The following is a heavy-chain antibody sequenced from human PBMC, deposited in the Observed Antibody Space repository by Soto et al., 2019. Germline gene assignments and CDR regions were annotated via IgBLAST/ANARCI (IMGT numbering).Heavy chain of an antibody. CDR3: ARGPTLDIVVVVAATNDAFDI. V-gene: IGHV6-1*01. CDR2: TYYRSKWYN. CDR1: GDSVSSNSAA. Sequence: SQTLSLTCAISGDSVSSNSAAWNWIRQSPSRGLEWLERTYYRSKWYNDYAVSVKSRITINPDTFKNQFSLQLNSVTPEDTAVYYCARGPTLDIVVVVAATNDAFDIWGQGTMVTVSS. D-gene: IGHD2-15*01. J-gene: IGHJ3*02.